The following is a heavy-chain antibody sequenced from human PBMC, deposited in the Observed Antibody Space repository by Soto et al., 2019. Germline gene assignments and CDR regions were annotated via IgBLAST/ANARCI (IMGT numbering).Heavy chain of an antibody. CDR3: ARDLGLRYFDY. J-gene: IGHJ4*02. CDR2: IYYSGST. Sequence: SETLSLTCTVSGGSISSGGSYWNWVRQLPGKGLDWLGYIYYSGSTYYNPSLKSRLTISVDTSKNQFSLKLISVSAADTAVYYCARDLGLRYFDYWGQGILVTVSS. CDR1: GGSISSGGSY. D-gene: IGHD1-20*01. V-gene: IGHV4-31*03.